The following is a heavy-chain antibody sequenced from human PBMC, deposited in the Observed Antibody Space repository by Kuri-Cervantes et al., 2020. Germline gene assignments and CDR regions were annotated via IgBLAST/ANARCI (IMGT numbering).Heavy chain of an antibody. D-gene: IGHD6-13*01. Sequence: GGSLRLSCAASGFTFSSYAMHWVRQAPGKGLEWVAVISYDGSNKYYADSVKGRFTISRDDAKNSLYLQMNSLRAEDTAVYYCARDRAAAGPRRYFDYWGQGTLVTVSS. CDR1: GFTFSSYA. V-gene: IGHV3-30-3*01. CDR3: ARDRAAAGPRRYFDY. J-gene: IGHJ4*02. CDR2: ISYDGSNK.